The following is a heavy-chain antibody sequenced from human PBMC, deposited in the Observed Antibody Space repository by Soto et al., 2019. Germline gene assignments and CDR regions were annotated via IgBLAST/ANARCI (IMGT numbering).Heavy chain of an antibody. J-gene: IGHJ3*02. V-gene: IGHV1-8*01. D-gene: IGHD3-9*01. CDR2: MNPNSGNT. CDR3: ASKLRYRGAFDI. CDR1: GYTFTSYD. Sequence: ASVKVSCKASGYTFTSYDINWVRQATGQGLEWMGWMNPNSGNTGYAQKFQGRVTMTRNTSISTAYMDLSSLRSEDTAVYYCASKLRYRGAFDIWGQGTMVTVSS.